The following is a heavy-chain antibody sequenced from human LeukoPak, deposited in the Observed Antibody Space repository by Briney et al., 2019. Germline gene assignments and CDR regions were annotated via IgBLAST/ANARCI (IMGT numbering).Heavy chain of an antibody. V-gene: IGHV3-53*01. CDR3: ARASRVVHYYYDSSGYYYYFDY. J-gene: IGHJ4*02. CDR1: GFTVSSNY. CDR2: IYSGGST. D-gene: IGHD3-22*01. Sequence: PGGPLRLSCAASGFTVSSNYMSWVRQAPGKGLEWVSVIYSGGSTYYADSVKGRFTISRDNSKNTLYLQMNSLRAEDTAVYYCARASRVVHYYYDSSGYYYYFDYWGQGTLVTVSS.